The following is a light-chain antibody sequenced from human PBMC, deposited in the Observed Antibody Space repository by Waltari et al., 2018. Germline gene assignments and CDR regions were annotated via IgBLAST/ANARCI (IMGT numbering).Light chain of an antibody. Sequence: CRASESVSSSHLARYQQKPGQAPRLLIYAESYRATGIPDRFSGSGSGTDFTLTISRLEPEDFAVYYCQQFGSSPFTFGGGTKVEIK. V-gene: IGKV3-20*01. CDR2: AES. CDR1: ESVSSSH. CDR3: QQFGSSPFT. J-gene: IGKJ4*01.